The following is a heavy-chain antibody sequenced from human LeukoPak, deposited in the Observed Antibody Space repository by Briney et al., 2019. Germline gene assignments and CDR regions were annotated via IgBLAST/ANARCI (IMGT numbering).Heavy chain of an antibody. CDR2: ISWDSDSI. V-gene: IGHV3-9*03. CDR3: AKDGGQGADY. CDR1: GFIFDDYA. D-gene: IGHD3-16*01. J-gene: IGHJ4*02. Sequence: GRSLRLSCAASGFIFDDYAMHWVRQAPGKGLEWVSGISWDSDSIDYADSVKGRFTISRDNAKNSLYLQMNSLRAEDMAVYYCAKDGGQGADYWGQGTLVSVSS.